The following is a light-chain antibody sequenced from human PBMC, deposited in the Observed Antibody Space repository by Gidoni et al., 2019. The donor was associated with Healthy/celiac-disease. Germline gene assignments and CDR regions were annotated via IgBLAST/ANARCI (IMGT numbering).Light chain of an antibody. CDR1: SSNIVSNY. CDR2: SNN. J-gene: IGLJ2*01. V-gene: IGLV1-47*02. Sequence: QSVLTQPPSASGTPGQRVTISCSGSSSNIVSNYVYWYQQLPGTAPKLLIYSNNQRPSGVPDRFSGSKSGTSASLAISGLRSEDEADYYCAAWDDSLSGYVVFGGGTKLTV. CDR3: AAWDDSLSGYVV.